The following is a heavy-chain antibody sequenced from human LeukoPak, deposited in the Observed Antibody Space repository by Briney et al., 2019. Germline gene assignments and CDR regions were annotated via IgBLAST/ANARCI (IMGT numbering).Heavy chain of an antibody. J-gene: IGHJ3*02. V-gene: IGHV4-39*07. D-gene: IGHD3-22*01. CDR1: GDFISSSRYY. CDR2: IFHSGST. CDR3: ARANYYDSSGYSRGAFDI. Sequence: PSETLSLTCIVSGDFISSSRYYWRWIRQPPGKGLEWIGSIFHSGSTYYNPSLKSRVTISVGTSKNLFSLKLSSVTAADTAVYYCARANYYDSSGYSRGAFDIWGQGTMVTVSS.